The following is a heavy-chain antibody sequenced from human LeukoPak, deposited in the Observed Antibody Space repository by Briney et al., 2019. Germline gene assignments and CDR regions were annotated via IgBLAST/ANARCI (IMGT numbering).Heavy chain of an antibody. D-gene: IGHD5-18*01. V-gene: IGHV4-39*07. CDR1: GGSINTRSYY. Sequence: SETLSLTCTVSGGSINTRSYYWGWIRQPPGKGLEWIGSIYYGGSTYYNPSLKSRVTISVDTSKNQFSLKLSSVTAADTAVYYCARGDTAMVKFDYWGQGTLVTVSS. J-gene: IGHJ4*02. CDR2: IYYGGST. CDR3: ARGDTAMVKFDY.